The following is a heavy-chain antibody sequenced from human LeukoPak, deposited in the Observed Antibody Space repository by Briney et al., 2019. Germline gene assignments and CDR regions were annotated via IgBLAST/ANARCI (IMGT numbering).Heavy chain of an antibody. CDR3: ARTCSSTSCSLVGMDV. V-gene: IGHV4-31*03. Sequence: SETLSLTCTVSGGSISSGGYYWSWIRQHPGKGLEWIGYIYYSGSTNYNPSLKSRLTISVDTSKNQFSLRLSSVTAADAAVYYCARTCSSTSCSLVGMDVWGRGTTVTVSS. CDR2: IYYSGST. D-gene: IGHD2-2*01. J-gene: IGHJ6*02. CDR1: GGSISSGGYY.